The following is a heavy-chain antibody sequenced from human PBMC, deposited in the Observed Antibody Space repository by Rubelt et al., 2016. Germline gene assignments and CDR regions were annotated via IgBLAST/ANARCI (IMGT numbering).Heavy chain of an antibody. D-gene: IGHD5-18*01. CDR1: GGSVSSSIYY. J-gene: IGHJ5*02. Sequence: QLQLQESGPGLVKPSETLSLTCTVSGGSVSSSIYYWGWIRQPPGKGLEWIGQSFYTGSTYYNPSLKSRVTISVDTSKNQNSPKRNAVTAADTAVYYCATPRGYNYGFDPWGQGTLVTVSS. CDR2: SFYTGST. V-gene: IGHV4-39*07. CDR3: ATPRGYNYGFDP.